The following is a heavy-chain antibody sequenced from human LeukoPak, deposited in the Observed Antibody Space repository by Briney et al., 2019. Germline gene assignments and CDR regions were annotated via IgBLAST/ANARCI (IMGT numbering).Heavy chain of an antibody. CDR2: INPNSGGT. V-gene: IGHV1-2*02. D-gene: IGHD3-16*02. CDR1: GYTFTGYY. CDR3: ASNRVARSEWGSYRSPEYFQH. J-gene: IGHJ1*01. Sequence: ASVKVSCKASGYTFTGYYMHWVRQAPGQGLEWMGWINPNSGGTNYGQKFQGRVTMTRDTSISTAHKERSRLRSDEEPPESRASNRVARSEWGSYRSPEYFQHWGQGTLVTVSS.